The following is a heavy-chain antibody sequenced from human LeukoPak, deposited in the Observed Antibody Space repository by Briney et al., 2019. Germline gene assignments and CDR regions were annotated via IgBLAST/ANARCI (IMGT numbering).Heavy chain of an antibody. CDR2: INHSGST. V-gene: IGHV4-34*01. D-gene: IGHD6-19*01. J-gene: IGHJ4*02. CDR1: GGSFSGYY. CDR3: ARYYSSTPPYYFDY. Sequence: PSETLSLTSAVYGGSFSGYYWSWIRQPPGKGLEWIGEINHSGSTNYNPSLKSRVTISVDTSKNQFSLKLSSVTAADTAVYYCARYYSSTPPYYFDYWGQGTLVTVSS.